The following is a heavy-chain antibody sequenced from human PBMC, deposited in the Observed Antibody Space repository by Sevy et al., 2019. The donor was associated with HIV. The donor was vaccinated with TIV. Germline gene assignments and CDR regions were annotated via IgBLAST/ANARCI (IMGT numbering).Heavy chain of an antibody. J-gene: IGHJ5*02. CDR2: FIPIFGKT. CDR3: ARGNQGVPAAIPDWFDP. CDR1: GGIFSNYV. D-gene: IGHD2-2*01. Sequence: ASVKVSCKTSGGIFSNYVMHWVRQAPGQGLEWMGGFIPIFGKTKYAQKFQGRVTLTADESTGTAYMELSSLTSEDTAVYFCARGNQGVPAAIPDWFDPWGQGTLVTVSS. V-gene: IGHV1-69*13.